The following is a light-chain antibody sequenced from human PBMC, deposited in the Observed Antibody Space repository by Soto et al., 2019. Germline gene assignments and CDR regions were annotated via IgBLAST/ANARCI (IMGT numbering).Light chain of an antibody. Sequence: EIVLTQSPGTLSLSPGEKATLSCRASQSVRSNYLAWYQQRPGQAPRLLISGASSRATGIPERFSGSGSGTDFALTTSRLESEDFAVYYCQQYGGSPPLYTFGQWTKLEIK. CDR3: QQYGGSPPLYT. CDR1: QSVRSNY. V-gene: IGKV3-20*01. J-gene: IGKJ2*01. CDR2: GAS.